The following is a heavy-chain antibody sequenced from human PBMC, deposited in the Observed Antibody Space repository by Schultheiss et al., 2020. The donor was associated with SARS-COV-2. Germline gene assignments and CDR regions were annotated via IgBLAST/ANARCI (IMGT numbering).Heavy chain of an antibody. D-gene: IGHD5-18*01. Sequence: GGSLRLSCAGSGFSFSKDDIHWVRQAPGKGLEWVAVISYDGSDQYYADSVKGRFTVSRDNFKNTVYLQMNSLRAEDTAVYYCARVPTQLWLKSPAGIDYWGQGTLVTVSS. CDR1: GFSFSKDD. V-gene: IGHV3-30*19. CDR3: ARVPTQLWLKSPAGIDY. CDR2: ISYDGSDQ. J-gene: IGHJ4*02.